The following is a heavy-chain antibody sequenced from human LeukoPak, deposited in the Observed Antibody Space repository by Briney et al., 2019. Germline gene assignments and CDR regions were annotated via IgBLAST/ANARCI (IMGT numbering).Heavy chain of an antibody. CDR3: ARVVKGSHDY. Sequence: PSETLSLTCTVSGGSISSYYWSWIRQPPGKGLEWIGYIYYSGSTNYNPSLKSRVTISVDTSKNQFSLKLSSVTAADTAVYYCARVVKGSHDYWGQGTLVTVSS. D-gene: IGHD2-21*01. J-gene: IGHJ4*02. CDR1: GGSISSYY. V-gene: IGHV4-59*01. CDR2: IYYSGST.